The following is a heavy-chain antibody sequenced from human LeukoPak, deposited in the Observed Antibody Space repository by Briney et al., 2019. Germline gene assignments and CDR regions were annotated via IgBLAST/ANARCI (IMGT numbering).Heavy chain of an antibody. CDR1: GFTFDDYA. D-gene: IGHD3-22*01. CDR3: AKDIGDDSTLYFQH. CDR2: ISWNSARI. J-gene: IGHJ1*01. Sequence: GGSLRLSCAASGFTFDDYAMHWVRQAPGMGLEWVSSISWNSARIGYADSVKGRFTISRDNAKNSLYLQMNSLRPEDTALYYCAKDIGDDSTLYFQHWGQGTLVTVSS. V-gene: IGHV3-9*01.